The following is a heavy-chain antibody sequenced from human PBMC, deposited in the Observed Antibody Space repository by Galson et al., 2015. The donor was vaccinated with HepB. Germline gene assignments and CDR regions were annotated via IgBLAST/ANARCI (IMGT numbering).Heavy chain of an antibody. CDR2: IWYDGSNK. CDR3: ARGPKLKYYYYMDV. V-gene: IGHV3-33*01. Sequence: SLRLSCAASGFTFSSYGMHWVRQAPGKGLEWVAVIWYDGSNKYYADSVKGRFTISRDNSKNTLYLQMNSLRAEDTAVYYCARGPKLKYYYYMDVWGKGTTVTVSS. J-gene: IGHJ6*03. CDR1: GFTFSSYG. D-gene: IGHD1-7*01.